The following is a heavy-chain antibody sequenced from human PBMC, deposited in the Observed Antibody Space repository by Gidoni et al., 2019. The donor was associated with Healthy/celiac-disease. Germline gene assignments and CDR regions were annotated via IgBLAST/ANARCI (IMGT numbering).Heavy chain of an antibody. CDR3: AREVVPAASLGNWFDP. V-gene: IGHV4-31*03. J-gene: IGHJ5*02. Sequence: QLQLQESGPGLVKPSQTLSLTCTVSGGSISSGGYYWSWIRQHPGKGLEWIGYFYYSGSTYYNPSLKSRVTISVDTSKNQFSLKLSSVTAADTAVYYCAREVVPAASLGNWFDPWGQGTLVTVSS. CDR1: GGSISSGGYY. D-gene: IGHD2-2*01. CDR2: FYYSGST.